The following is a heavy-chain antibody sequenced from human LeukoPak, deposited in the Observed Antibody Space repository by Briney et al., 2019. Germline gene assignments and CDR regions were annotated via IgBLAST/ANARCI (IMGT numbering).Heavy chain of an antibody. D-gene: IGHD6-13*01. Sequence: GASVKVSCKASGYTFTSYGISWVRQAPRQGLEWMGWISAYNGNTNYAQKLQGRVTMTTDTSTSTAYMELRSLRSDDTAVYYCASTVSAAGIISLDYWGQGTLVTVSS. CDR1: GYTFTSYG. J-gene: IGHJ4*02. V-gene: IGHV1-18*01. CDR2: ISAYNGNT. CDR3: ASTVSAAGIISLDY.